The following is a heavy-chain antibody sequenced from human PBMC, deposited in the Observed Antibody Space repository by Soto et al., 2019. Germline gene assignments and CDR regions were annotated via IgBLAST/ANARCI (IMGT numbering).Heavy chain of an antibody. Sequence: QVQLQESGPGLVKPSQTLSLICTVSGGSVSSGGYYWNWIRQHPGKGLEWIGYIYDTETAYYNPSLKSRPTISLDTSKNQFSLKLSSVTPADTAVYYCARENFGAVVHDAFVLWGQGTMVTISS. CDR2: IYDTETA. D-gene: IGHD3-3*01. J-gene: IGHJ3*01. CDR1: GGSVSSGGYY. CDR3: ARENFGAVVHDAFVL. V-gene: IGHV4-31*03.